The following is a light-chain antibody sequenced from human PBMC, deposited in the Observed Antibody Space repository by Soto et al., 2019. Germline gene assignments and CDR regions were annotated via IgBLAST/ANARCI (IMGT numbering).Light chain of an antibody. J-gene: IGKJ1*01. CDR2: DAS. CDR1: LPISNY. V-gene: IGKV1-5*01. CDR3: QQYTSYQWK. Sequence: DIQMTQSPSSLSASVGDRVTITCRASLPISNYLAWYQQKPGKAPKLLIYDASSLESGVPSRFSGSGSGTEFTLTITSLQPDDFETYYCQQYTSYQWKFGQGTKVNI.